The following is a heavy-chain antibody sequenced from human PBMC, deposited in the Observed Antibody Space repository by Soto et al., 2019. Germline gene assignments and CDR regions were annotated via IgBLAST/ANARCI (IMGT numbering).Heavy chain of an antibody. CDR3: ARDISGSRFFDY. D-gene: IGHD5-12*01. Sequence: GGSLRLSCAASGFIFNSYGMHWVRQGPGKGLEWVALIWYDGSNKYYADSVKGRFTISRDNSKNTLYLQMNSLRAEDTAVYYCARDISGSRFFDYWGQGALVTVSS. J-gene: IGHJ4*02. CDR1: GFIFNSYG. CDR2: IWYDGSNK. V-gene: IGHV3-33*01.